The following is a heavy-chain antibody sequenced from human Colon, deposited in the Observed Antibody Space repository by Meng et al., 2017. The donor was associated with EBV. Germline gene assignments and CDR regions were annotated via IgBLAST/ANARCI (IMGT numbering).Heavy chain of an antibody. J-gene: IGHJ4*02. D-gene: IGHD5-24*01. V-gene: IGHV4-4*02. CDR1: GSFSSGDIG. CDR2: IYHGGNT. Sequence: QAQLQSCRRRLVPPSSTLPLTRASSGSFSSGDIGWSWVRQPPGKGLEWIGEIYHGGNTNYNPSLKSRVTISVDTSNDQFSLSLSSVTATDTAVDYCARGNGYNSPSFHYWGQGTLVTVSS. CDR3: ARGNGYNSPSFHY.